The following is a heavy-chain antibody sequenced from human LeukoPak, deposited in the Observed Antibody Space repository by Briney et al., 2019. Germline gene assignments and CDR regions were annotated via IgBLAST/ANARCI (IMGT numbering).Heavy chain of an antibody. Sequence: GGSLRLSCAASGFTFSSCSMNWVRQAPGKGLEWVSSISSFSNYIYYADSVKGRFTISRDNAKNSLFLHMNSLRAEDTAVYYCARRVATARDAFDIWGQGTMVTVSS. J-gene: IGHJ3*02. D-gene: IGHD5-12*01. CDR2: ISSFSNYI. CDR3: ARRVATARDAFDI. V-gene: IGHV3-21*01. CDR1: GFTFSSCS.